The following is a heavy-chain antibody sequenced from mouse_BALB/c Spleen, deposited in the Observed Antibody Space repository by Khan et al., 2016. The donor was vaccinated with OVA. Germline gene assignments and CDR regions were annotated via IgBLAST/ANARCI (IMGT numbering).Heavy chain of an antibody. V-gene: IGHV2-9*02. CDR2: IWAGVST. Sequence: HVHLKLSGPGLVAPSQSLSITCTVFGFSLTSYGLHWVRHPLGKGLEWLGVIWAGVSTNYNSSLLSRLSISKDNSKSLVFLKMNSLQTDDTAMYYCARDTTVESYWYFDVWGAGTTVTVSS. CDR3: ARDTTVESYWYFDV. CDR1: GFSLTSYG. J-gene: IGHJ1*01. D-gene: IGHD1-1*01.